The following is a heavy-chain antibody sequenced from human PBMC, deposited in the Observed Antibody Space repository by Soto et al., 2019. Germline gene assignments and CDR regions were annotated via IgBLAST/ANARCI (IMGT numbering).Heavy chain of an antibody. CDR1: GGSFSGYY. J-gene: IGHJ4*02. Sequence: SETLSLTCAVYGGSFSGYYWSWIRQPPGKGLEWIGEINHSGSTNYNPSLKSRVTISVDTSKNQFSLKLSSVTAADTAVYYCARGPRGNYGSGRTLIYKFDYWGQGTLVTVSS. D-gene: IGHD3-10*01. CDR2: INHSGST. V-gene: IGHV4-34*01. CDR3: ARGPRGNYGSGRTLIYKFDY.